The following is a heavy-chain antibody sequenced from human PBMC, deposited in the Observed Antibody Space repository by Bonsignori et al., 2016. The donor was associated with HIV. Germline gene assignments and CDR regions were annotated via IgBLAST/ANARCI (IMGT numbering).Heavy chain of an antibody. CDR1: DGSISSHY. D-gene: IGHD4-11*01. CDR2: ISDSGRT. CDR3: ARVVLGYSNSGYYYYMDV. Sequence: QVQLQESGPGLVKSSETLSLTCTVSDGSISSHYWGWIRQPPGKGLEWIGYISDSGRTNYNPSFKSRVSISLDASMNQFSLSLSSVTAADTAVYSCARVVLGYSNSGYYYYMDVWGQGP. V-gene: IGHV4-59*11. J-gene: IGHJ6*03.